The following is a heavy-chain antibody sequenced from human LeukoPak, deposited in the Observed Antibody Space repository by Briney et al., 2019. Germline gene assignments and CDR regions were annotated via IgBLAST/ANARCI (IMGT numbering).Heavy chain of an antibody. CDR1: GGSISSYY. Sequence: SETLSLTCTVSGGSISSYYWSWIRQPAGKGLEWIGRIYTSGSTNYNPSLKSRVTMSVDTSKNQFSLKLSSVTAADTAVYYCAREPGLMVRGSNAFDIWGQGTMVTVSS. CDR3: AREPGLMVRGSNAFDI. V-gene: IGHV4-4*07. D-gene: IGHD3-10*01. CDR2: IYTSGST. J-gene: IGHJ3*02.